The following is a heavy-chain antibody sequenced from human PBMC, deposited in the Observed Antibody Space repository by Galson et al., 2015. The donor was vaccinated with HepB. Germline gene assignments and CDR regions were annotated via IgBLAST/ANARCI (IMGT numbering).Heavy chain of an antibody. CDR2: MKPNSGNT. CDR1: GYTFTSSA. CDR3: ARGGARYNWNYGGLDDPTRFAP. V-gene: IGHV1-8*01. D-gene: IGHD1-7*01. Sequence: SVKVSCKASGYTFTSSAINWVRQATGQGLEWMGWMKPNSGNTGYAQKFQGRVTMTRNTSISTAYMELSSLRSEDTAVYYCARGGARYNWNYGGLDDPTRFAPWGQGTLVTVSS. J-gene: IGHJ5*02.